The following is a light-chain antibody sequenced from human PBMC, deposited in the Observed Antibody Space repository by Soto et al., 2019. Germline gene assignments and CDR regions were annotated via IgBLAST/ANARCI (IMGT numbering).Light chain of an antibody. V-gene: IGKV3-15*01. CDR2: GAS. J-gene: IGKJ4*01. CDR3: QQYNNWPPMLT. CDR1: QSGSSN. Sequence: EIVMTQSPATLSVSPGERATLSCRASQSGSSNLAWYQQKPGQAPRLLIYGASTRATGIPARFSGSGSGTEFTLTISGLQSEDFAVYYCQQYNNWPPMLTFGGGTEVEIK.